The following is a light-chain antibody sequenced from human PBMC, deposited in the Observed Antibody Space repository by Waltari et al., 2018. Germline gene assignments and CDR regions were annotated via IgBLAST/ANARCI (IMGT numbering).Light chain of an antibody. CDR1: SSNIGAGYD. J-gene: IGLJ3*02. Sequence: QSVLTQPPSVSGAPGQRVTISCTGSSSNIGAGYDVHWYQPLPGTAPKLLIYGNRNRPAGVPDRFSGSKSGTSASLALTGLQAEDEADYYCQSYDSSLSGPWVFGGGTKLTVL. V-gene: IGLV1-40*01. CDR2: GNR. CDR3: QSYDSSLSGPWV.